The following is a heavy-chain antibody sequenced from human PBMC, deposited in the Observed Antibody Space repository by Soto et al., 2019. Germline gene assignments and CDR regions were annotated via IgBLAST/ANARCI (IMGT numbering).Heavy chain of an antibody. D-gene: IGHD3-10*01. CDR2: IYTSGST. CDR1: GGSISSYY. J-gene: IGHJ5*02. V-gene: IGHV4-4*07. Sequence: PSETLSLTCTVSGGSISSYYWSWIRQPAGKGLEWIGRIYTSGSTNYNPSLKSRVTMSVDTSKNQFSLKLSSVTAADTAVYYCARLDYYGSGSYRTFDPWGQGTLVTVSS. CDR3: ARLDYYGSGSYRTFDP.